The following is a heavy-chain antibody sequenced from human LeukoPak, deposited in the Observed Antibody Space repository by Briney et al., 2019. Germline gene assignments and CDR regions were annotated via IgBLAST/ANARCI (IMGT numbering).Heavy chain of an antibody. CDR2: INHSGST. D-gene: IGHD1-26*01. V-gene: IGHV4-34*01. Sequence: GSLRLSCAASGFTFSSYAMSWIRQPPGKGLEWIGEINHSGSTNYNPSLKSRVTISVDTSKNQFSLKLSSVTAADTAVYYCARVKMPIVGATIDYWGQGTLVTVSS. CDR1: GFTFSSYA. CDR3: ARVKMPIVGATIDY. J-gene: IGHJ4*02.